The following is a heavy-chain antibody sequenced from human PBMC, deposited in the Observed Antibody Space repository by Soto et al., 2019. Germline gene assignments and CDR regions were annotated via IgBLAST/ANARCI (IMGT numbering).Heavy chain of an antibody. CDR2: IYYSGST. J-gene: IGHJ4*02. CDR3: ARGSTGYSSGWYRY. V-gene: IGHV4-59*08. CDR1: GGSLSRYY. D-gene: IGHD6-13*01. Sequence: SSETLSLTCTVSGGSLSRYYWSWIRQPPGKGLEWIGYIYYSGSTNYNPSLKSRVTISVDTSKNQFSLKLSSVTAADTAVYYCARGSTGYSSGWYRYWGQGTLVTVSS.